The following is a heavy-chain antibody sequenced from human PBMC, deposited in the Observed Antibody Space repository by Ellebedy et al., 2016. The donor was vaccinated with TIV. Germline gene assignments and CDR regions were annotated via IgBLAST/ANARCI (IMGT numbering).Heavy chain of an antibody. CDR3: AAAFDF. CDR1: GSSFSTYC. Sequence: GGSLRLXXAASGSSFSTYCLHWARQAPGKGLVWVSHIKNDGTYTNYADSVRGRFTLSRDNAKNTLYLRMNSLRADDTAVYHCAAAFDFWGRGTMVSVSS. CDR2: IKNDGTYT. V-gene: IGHV3-74*01. J-gene: IGHJ3*01.